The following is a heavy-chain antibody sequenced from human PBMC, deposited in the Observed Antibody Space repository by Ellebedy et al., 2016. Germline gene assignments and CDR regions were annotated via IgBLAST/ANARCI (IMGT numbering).Heavy chain of an antibody. CDR1: GLSFNTFF. CDR3: RQGHYADL. CDR2: ISAGSVTT. D-gene: IGHD4-17*01. J-gene: IGHJ4*01. V-gene: IGHV3-23*01. Sequence: GESLKISXTASGLSFNTFFMSWVRQAPGKGLEWVSTISAGSVTTRLADSVKGRFTISRDSSKNSVYLRMNNLRLEDTAVYYCRQGHYADLWGQGTLVTVSS.